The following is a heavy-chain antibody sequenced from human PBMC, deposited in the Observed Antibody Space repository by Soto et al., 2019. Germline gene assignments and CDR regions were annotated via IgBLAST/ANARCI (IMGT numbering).Heavy chain of an antibody. D-gene: IGHD6-19*01. CDR3: AKTIPPVRAVAGRYYYGMDV. CDR2: ISGSGGST. V-gene: IGHV3-23*01. J-gene: IGHJ6*02. CDR1: GFTFSSYA. Sequence: GGSLRLSCAASGFTFSSYAMSWVRQAPGKGLEWVSAISGSGGSTYYADSVKGRFTISRDNSKNTLYLQMNSLRAEDTAVYYCAKTIPPVRAVAGRYYYGMDVWGQGTTVTVSS.